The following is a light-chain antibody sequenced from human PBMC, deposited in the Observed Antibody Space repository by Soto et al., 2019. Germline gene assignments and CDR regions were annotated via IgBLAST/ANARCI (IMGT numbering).Light chain of an antibody. CDR3: QQYYNYPFT. J-gene: IGKJ3*01. CDR2: AAS. CDR1: QGISSY. Sequence: AIRMTQSPSSFSASTGDRVTITCRASQGISSYLAWYQQKPGKAPKLLIYAASTLQRGVPSSFSGSGSGTDFTLTISCLQSVYLATYYCQQYYNYPFTFGRRTKVDIK. V-gene: IGKV1-8*01.